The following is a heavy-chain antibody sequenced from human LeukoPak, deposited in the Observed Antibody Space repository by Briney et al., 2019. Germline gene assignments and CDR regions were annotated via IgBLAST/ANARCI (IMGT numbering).Heavy chain of an antibody. D-gene: IGHD2-15*01. CDR3: TRDSALLGVAFDL. CDR1: GFPFNTYA. V-gene: IGHV3-64D*06. Sequence: HPGGFLRLSCSASGFPFNTYAIHWVRQAPGKGLEYVAGISSNGDNTDFADSAKGRFTISRDNSKSTLFLQMNSLRAEDTAVYFCTRDSALLGVAFDLWGQGTVVTVSS. J-gene: IGHJ3*01. CDR2: ISSNGDNT.